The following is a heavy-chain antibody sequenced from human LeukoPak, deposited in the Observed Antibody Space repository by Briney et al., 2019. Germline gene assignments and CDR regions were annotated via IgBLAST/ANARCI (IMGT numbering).Heavy chain of an antibody. Sequence: PGGSLRLSCAVSGGTYSSYSRNWFRQPPGKGLDWVSSISSTSIHIYYADSVNRRFTISRDNAENSLYMLMNGLIAEDTAVYSCVVGGAAGIRNVAYDICGQGTMVTASS. CDR3: VVGGAAGIRNVAYDI. CDR2: ISSTSIHI. J-gene: IGHJ3*02. D-gene: IGHD6-13*01. V-gene: IGHV3-21*01. CDR1: GGTYSSYS.